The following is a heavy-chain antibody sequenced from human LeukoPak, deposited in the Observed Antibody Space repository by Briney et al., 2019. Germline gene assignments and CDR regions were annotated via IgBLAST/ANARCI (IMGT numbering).Heavy chain of an antibody. CDR3: AGAPYYYDSSGSLGDY. Sequence: SVKVSCKASGYTFTSYGISWVRQAPGQGLEWMGRIIPILGIANYAQKFQGRVTITADKSTSTAYMELSSLRSEDTAVYYCAGAPYYYDSSGSLGDYWGQGTLVTVSS. J-gene: IGHJ4*02. CDR1: GYTFTSYG. CDR2: IIPILGIA. D-gene: IGHD3-22*01. V-gene: IGHV1-69*04.